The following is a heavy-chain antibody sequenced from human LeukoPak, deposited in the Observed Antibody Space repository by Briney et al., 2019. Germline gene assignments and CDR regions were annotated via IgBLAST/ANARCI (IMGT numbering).Heavy chain of an antibody. D-gene: IGHD3-22*01. CDR2: ISWNSGSI. CDR1: GFTFDDYA. CDR3: ANKKSSGYYYAAFDY. V-gene: IGHV3-9*01. Sequence: PGGSLRLSCAASGFTFDDYAMHWVRQAPGKGLEWVSGISWNSGSIGYADSVKGRFTISRDNSKNTLYLQMDSLRAEDTAVYYCANKKSSGYYYAAFDYWGQGTLVTVSS. J-gene: IGHJ4*02.